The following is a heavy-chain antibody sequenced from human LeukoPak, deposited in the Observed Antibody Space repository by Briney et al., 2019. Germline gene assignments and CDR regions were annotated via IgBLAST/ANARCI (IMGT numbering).Heavy chain of an antibody. Sequence: GGSLRLSCAASGFTFSSYSMNWVRLAPGKGLEWVSSISSSSSYIYYADSVKGRFTISRDNAKNSLYLQMNSLRAEDTAVYYCARAETAAAGTFDYWGQGTLVTVSS. D-gene: IGHD6-13*01. V-gene: IGHV3-21*01. CDR1: GFTFSSYS. CDR3: ARAETAAAGTFDY. J-gene: IGHJ4*02. CDR2: ISSSSSYI.